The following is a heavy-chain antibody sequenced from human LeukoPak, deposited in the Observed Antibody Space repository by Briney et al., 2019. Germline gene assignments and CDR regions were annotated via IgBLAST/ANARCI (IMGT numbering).Heavy chain of an antibody. J-gene: IGHJ5*02. CDR1: GGSFSSGDYY. CDR3: ARSEGYAFDP. V-gene: IGHV4-30-4*01. D-gene: IGHD2-15*01. Sequence: SETLSLTCTVFGGSFSSGDYYWSWLRQPPGKGLEWIGYIYYSGSTFSNPSLKSRVSISLDTSKSQFSLKLSSVSAADTAVYYCARSEGYAFDPWGQGTLVTVSS. CDR2: IYYSGST.